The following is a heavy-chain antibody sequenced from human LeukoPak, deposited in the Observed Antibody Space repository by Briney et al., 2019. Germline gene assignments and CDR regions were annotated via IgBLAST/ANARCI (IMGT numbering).Heavy chain of an antibody. D-gene: IGHD6-13*01. Sequence: GRSLRLSCAASGFTFSDYYMSWIRQAPGKGLEWVSYISSSGSTIYYADSVKGRFTISRDNAKNSLYLQMNSLRAEDTAVYYRAREGRYSSSWYNDYWGQGTLVTVSS. CDR2: ISSSGSTI. J-gene: IGHJ4*02. V-gene: IGHV3-11*04. CDR1: GFTFSDYY. CDR3: AREGRYSSSWYNDY.